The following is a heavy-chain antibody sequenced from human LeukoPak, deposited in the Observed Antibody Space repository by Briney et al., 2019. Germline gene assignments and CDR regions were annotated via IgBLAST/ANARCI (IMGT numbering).Heavy chain of an antibody. V-gene: IGHV3-23*01. CDR1: GFTFSNYA. CDR2: ISSGGGTT. D-gene: IGHD1-26*01. CDR3: AKDLGGTSRHPKSFDY. Sequence: PGGSLRLSCAASGFTFSNYAMTWVRQTPGKGLEWVSAISSGGGTTYYADSVKGRFTISRDNSKSTLYLQMNSLRADDTAVYYCAKDLGGTSRHPKSFDYWGQGTLVTVSS. J-gene: IGHJ4*02.